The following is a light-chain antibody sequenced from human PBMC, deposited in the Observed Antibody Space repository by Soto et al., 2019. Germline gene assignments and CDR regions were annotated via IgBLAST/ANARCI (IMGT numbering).Light chain of an antibody. J-gene: IGKJ5*01. CDR1: QIVSGDY. CDR2: GAS. CDR3: QKYGDSSIT. Sequence: VLTQSPGPLSLCVGQRATLSWRASQIVSGDYLAWYQQKSGQAPRLLIYGASSRATDIPDRFSGSGSGIDFALTITRLEPEDFAVYYCQKYGDSSITFGQGTRLEIK. V-gene: IGKV3-20*01.